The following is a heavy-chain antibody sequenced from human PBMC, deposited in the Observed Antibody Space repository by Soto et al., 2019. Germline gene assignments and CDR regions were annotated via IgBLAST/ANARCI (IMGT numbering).Heavy chain of an antibody. D-gene: IGHD3-9*01. J-gene: IGHJ4*02. V-gene: IGHV3-7*05. CDR1: GFNFRNYW. CDR3: ARDEVGGYFES. Sequence: GGSLRLSCEASGFNFRNYWLSWVRQTPGKGLEWVANIKQDGSERYYADSVEGRFTISRDNAKNSVYLQMNSLRDEDTALYYCARDEVGGYFESWGRGSLVTVSS. CDR2: IKQDGSER.